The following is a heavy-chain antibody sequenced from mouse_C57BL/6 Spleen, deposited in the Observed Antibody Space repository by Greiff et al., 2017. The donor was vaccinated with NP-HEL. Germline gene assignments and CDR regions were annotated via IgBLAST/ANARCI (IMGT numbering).Heavy chain of an antibody. D-gene: IGHD2-2*01. V-gene: IGHV1-54*01. CDR2: INPGSGGT. Sequence: VQLQQSGAELVRPGTSVKVSCKASGYAFTNYLIEWVKQRPGQGLEWIGVINPGSGGTNYNEKFKGKATLTADKSSSTAYMQLSSLTSEDSAVYFCARYGYDVGYYFDYWGQGTTLTVSS. CDR1: GYAFTNYL. J-gene: IGHJ2*01. CDR3: ARYGYDVGYYFDY.